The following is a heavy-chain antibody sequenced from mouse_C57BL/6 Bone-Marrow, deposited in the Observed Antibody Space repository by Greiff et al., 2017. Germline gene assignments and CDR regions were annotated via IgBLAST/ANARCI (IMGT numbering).Heavy chain of an antibody. V-gene: IGHV1-82*01. CDR1: GYAFSSSW. CDR2: IYPGDGDT. Sequence: QVQLQQSGPELVKPGASVKISCKASGYAFSSSWMNWVKQRPGKGLEWIGRIYPGDGDTNYNGTFKGKATLTADKSSSTAYMQLSSLTSEDSAVYFCARQLGDFDYWGQGTTLTVSS. J-gene: IGHJ2*01. D-gene: IGHD4-1*02. CDR3: ARQLGDFDY.